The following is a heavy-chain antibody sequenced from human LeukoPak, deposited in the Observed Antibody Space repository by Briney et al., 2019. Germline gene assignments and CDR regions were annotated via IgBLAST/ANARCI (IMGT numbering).Heavy chain of an antibody. CDR3: AKLGGHPLHNYYVGV. D-gene: IGHD3-16*01. Sequence: PGGSLRLSCAASGFTFSSYAMSWVRQAPGKGLEWDSGILDSGYSTYYANSVKGRFTISRDNSNNTLYLQMNSLRAEDTAVYYCAKLGGHPLHNYYVGVWGKGTTFAVSS. J-gene: IGHJ6*03. CDR2: ILDSGYST. V-gene: IGHV3-23*01. CDR1: GFTFSSYA.